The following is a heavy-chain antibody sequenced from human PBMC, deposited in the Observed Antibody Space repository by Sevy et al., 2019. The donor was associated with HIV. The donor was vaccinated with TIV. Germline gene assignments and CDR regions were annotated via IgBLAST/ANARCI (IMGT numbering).Heavy chain of an antibody. V-gene: IGHV4-59*08. J-gene: IGHJ6*03. D-gene: IGHD6-13*01. CDR1: GGSISSYY. Sequence: SETLSLTCTVSGGSISSYYWSWIRQPPGKGLEWIGYIYYSGSTKYNPSLKSRVTISVDTSKNQFSLKLSSVTAADTAVYYCARRSYSSSPNNYYYYYYMDVWCKGTTVTVSS. CDR2: IYYSGST. CDR3: ARRSYSSSPNNYYYYYYMDV.